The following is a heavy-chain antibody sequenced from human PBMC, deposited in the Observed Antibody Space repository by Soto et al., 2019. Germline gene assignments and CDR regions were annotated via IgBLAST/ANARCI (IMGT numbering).Heavy chain of an antibody. CDR2: IGTSGDST. Sequence: EVQLLESGGGLVQPGGSLRLSCAASGFTFSTFAMSWVRQAPGKGLEWVSRIGTSGDSTKYADSVKGGFTISRDNSKHTVYLRVSSLRADDTAVYDCAKVGNINSWDVWFDTWGQGTLVTVSP. J-gene: IGHJ5*02. D-gene: IGHD4-4*01. V-gene: IGHV3-23*01. CDR1: GFTFSTFA. CDR3: AKVGNINSWDVWFDT.